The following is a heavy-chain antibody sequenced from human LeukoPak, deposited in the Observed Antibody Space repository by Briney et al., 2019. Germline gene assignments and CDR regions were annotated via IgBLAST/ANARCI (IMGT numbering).Heavy chain of an antibody. Sequence: SETLSLTCTVSGYSISSGYYWGWIRQPPGKGLEWIGSIYHSGRTFYNPSLKSRVTISVDTSKNQFSLKLSSVTAADTAVYYCARDFRVCSSGSCYSGPLDYWGQGTLVTVSS. CDR3: ARDFRVCSSGSCYSGPLDY. D-gene: IGHD2-15*01. CDR2: IYHSGRT. CDR1: GYSISSGYY. J-gene: IGHJ4*02. V-gene: IGHV4-38-2*02.